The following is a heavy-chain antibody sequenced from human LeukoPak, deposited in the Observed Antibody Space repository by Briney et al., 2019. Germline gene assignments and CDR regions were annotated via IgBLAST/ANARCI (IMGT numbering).Heavy chain of an antibody. CDR2: ISYDGSNK. CDR1: GFTFSSYA. J-gene: IGHJ4*02. Sequence: PGGSLRLSCAASGFTFSSYAMHWVRQAPGKGLEWVAVISYDGSNKYYADSVKGRFTISRDNSKNTLYLQMNSLRAEDTAVCYCARDSYGSLAFDYWGQGTLVTVSS. D-gene: IGHD5-18*01. V-gene: IGHV3-30-3*01. CDR3: ARDSYGSLAFDY.